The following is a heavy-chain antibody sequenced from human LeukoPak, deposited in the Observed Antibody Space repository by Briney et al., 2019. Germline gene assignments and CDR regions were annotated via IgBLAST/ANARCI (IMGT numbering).Heavy chain of an antibody. J-gene: IGHJ4*02. CDR3: ARYCTNGVCQAPGNYFDY. CDR2: IYTSGST. V-gene: IGHV4-61*02. CDR1: GGSISSGSYY. Sequence: SQTLSLTCTVSGGSISSGSYYWSWIRQPAGKGLEWIGRIYTSGSTNYNPSLKSRVTISVDTSKNQFSLKLSSVTAADTAVYYCARYCTNGVCQAPGNYFDYWGQGTLVTVSS. D-gene: IGHD2-8*01.